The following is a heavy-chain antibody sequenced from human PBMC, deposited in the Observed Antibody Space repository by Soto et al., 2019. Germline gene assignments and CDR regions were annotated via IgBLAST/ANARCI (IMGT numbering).Heavy chain of an antibody. CDR1: GLTFSSSA. CDR2: IVVGSGST. J-gene: IGHJ4*01. CDR3: AAPPNRDAYNYGY. D-gene: IGHD5-12*01. V-gene: IGHV1-58*01. Sequence: SVKVSCKTSGLTFSSSAVQWVRQARGQRLEWIGWIVVGSGSTKYAQKFQERVTITRDMSTSTAYMELSSLRSEDTAVYYCAAPPNRDAYNYGYWGQ.